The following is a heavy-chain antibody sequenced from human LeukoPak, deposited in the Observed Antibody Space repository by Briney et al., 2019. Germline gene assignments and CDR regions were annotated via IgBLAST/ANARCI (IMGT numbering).Heavy chain of an antibody. D-gene: IGHD4-17*01. J-gene: IGHJ4*02. Sequence: AGSLRLSCAATGFTFSSYWMHWLRQAPGKGLVWVSRINSDGSSTSYADSGKGRFTISRDNAKNTLYLQMNSLRAEDTAVYYCARDKRYGDTSFDNWGQGTLVTVSS. CDR2: INSDGSST. CDR1: GFTFSSYW. CDR3: ARDKRYGDTSFDN. V-gene: IGHV3-74*01.